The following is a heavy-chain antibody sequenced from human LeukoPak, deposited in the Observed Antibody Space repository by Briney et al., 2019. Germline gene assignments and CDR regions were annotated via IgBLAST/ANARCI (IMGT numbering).Heavy chain of an antibody. CDR1: GLTVSSNY. CDR2: IYSGGST. CDR3: ARAGRDGYNYADY. V-gene: IGHV3-53*01. D-gene: IGHD5-24*01. Sequence: GSLRLSCAASGLTVSSNYMSWVRQAPGKELEWVSVIYSGGSTYYADSVKGRFTISRDNSKNTLYLQMNSLRAEDTAVYYCARAGRDGYNYADYWGQGTLVTVSS. J-gene: IGHJ4*02.